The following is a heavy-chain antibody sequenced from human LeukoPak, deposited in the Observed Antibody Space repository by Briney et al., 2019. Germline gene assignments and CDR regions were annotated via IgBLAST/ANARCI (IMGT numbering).Heavy chain of an antibody. CDR2: IYPGDSDT. J-gene: IGHJ4*01. V-gene: IGHV5-51*01. D-gene: IGHD6-6*01. CDR3: ARGDASMATGFNY. Sequence: GESLKISCQTSGFTFTNYWNGRVRQMPGKGLEWMGIIYPGDSDTKYSPSFRGQVTMSADKSTSTAYLQWGSLKASDTAMYFCARGDASMATGFNYWGQGTLVTVSS. CDR1: GFTFTNYW.